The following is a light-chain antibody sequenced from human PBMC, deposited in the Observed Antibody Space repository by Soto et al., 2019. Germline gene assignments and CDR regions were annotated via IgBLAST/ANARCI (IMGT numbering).Light chain of an antibody. Sequence: EIVLTQSPGTLSLSPGERATLSFRASQSVSSSYLAWYQQKPGQAPRLVIYDASTRDTGIPARFSGSGSGTDFTLTISSLEPEDFAVYYCQQRSNWPPFTFGQGTRLEIK. V-gene: IGKV3D-20*02. J-gene: IGKJ5*01. CDR1: QSVSSSY. CDR2: DAS. CDR3: QQRSNWPPFT.